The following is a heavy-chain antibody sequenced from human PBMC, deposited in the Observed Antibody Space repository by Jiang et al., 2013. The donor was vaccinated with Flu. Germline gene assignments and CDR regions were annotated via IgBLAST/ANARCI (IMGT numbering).Heavy chain of an antibody. CDR1: GESISGSSYY. CDR2: VYYST. CDR3: ARLGGDYDFWSDYYRYGMDV. J-gene: IGHJ6*02. D-gene: IGHD3-3*01. Sequence: LLKPSETLSLTCTVSGESISGSSYYWGWIRQPPGKGLEWIGSVYYSTYYNPSLKSRVTISVDTSKNQVSLKMSSVTATDTAVYYCARLGGDYDFWSDYYRYGMDVWGQGTTVTVSS. V-gene: IGHV4-39*01.